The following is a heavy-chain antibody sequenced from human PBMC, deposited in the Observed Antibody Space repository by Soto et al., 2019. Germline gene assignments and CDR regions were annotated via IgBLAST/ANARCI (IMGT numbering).Heavy chain of an antibody. Sequence: QVQLVQSGAEVKKPAASVKVSCKASGYTFTSYDVNWVRQATGQGLEGMGWMSPNSGNTGSAQKFKGRVTMTRHTPISRAYMALSCLRADDTARYYCSLEVGSIIDYWVQASIVTVSS. CDR3: SLEVGSIIDY. J-gene: IGHJ4*02. CDR1: GYTFTSYD. D-gene: IGHD2-15*01. V-gene: IGHV1-8*01. CDR2: MSPNSGNT.